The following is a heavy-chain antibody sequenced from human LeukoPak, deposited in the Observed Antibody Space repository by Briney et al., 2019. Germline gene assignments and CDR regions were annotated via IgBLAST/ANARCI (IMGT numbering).Heavy chain of an antibody. V-gene: IGHV4-59*01. Sequence: SETLSLTCTVSGGSISSYYWSWIRQPPGKGLEWIGYISYSESTNYNPSLKSRVTISVDTSKNQFSLRLTSVTAADTAVYYCARASLTGNLGRGYFDLWGRGTLVTVSS. CDR1: GGSISSYY. D-gene: IGHD7-27*01. CDR3: ARASLTGNLGRGYFDL. CDR2: ISYSEST. J-gene: IGHJ2*01.